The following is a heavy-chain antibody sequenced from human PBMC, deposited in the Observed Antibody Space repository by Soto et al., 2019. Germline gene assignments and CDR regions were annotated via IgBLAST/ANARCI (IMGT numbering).Heavy chain of an antibody. Sequence: GGSLRLSCAGSGLTFSNYWIHWVRQAPGQGLAWVSRISRDGSSTTYADSVKGRFTISRDFAKNTVYLQMNSLRADDTAVYYCARESSGYSSYLGYWGQGTLVTVSS. V-gene: IGHV3-74*01. CDR3: ARESSGYSSYLGY. J-gene: IGHJ4*02. D-gene: IGHD5-12*01. CDR2: ISRDGSST. CDR1: GLTFSNYW.